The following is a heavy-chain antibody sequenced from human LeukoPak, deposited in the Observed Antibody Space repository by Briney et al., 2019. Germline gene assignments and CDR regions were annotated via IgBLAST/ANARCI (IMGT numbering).Heavy chain of an antibody. D-gene: IGHD4/OR15-4a*01. CDR3: AKDGVGASRDFDY. V-gene: IGHV3-23*01. J-gene: IGHJ4*02. Sequence: PGGSLRLSCAASGFTFSIYAVSWVRQAPGKGLEWVSAISYSDNSTYYADSVKGRFTISRDNSKNTLYLQMNSLRAEDTAVYYCAKDGVGASRDFDYWGQGTLVTVSS. CDR2: ISYSDNST. CDR1: GFTFSIYA.